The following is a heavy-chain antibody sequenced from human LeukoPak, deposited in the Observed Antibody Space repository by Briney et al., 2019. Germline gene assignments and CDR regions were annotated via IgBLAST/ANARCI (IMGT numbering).Heavy chain of an antibody. CDR3: ARSPGYSDY. Sequence: GGSLRLSCAASGFTFSTYSMNWVRQAPGKGLEWVSSIGSRSSSIYYADSVKGRFTISRDNAKNSLYLQMNSLRAEDTAVYYCARSPGYSDYWGQGTLVTVSS. CDR1: GFTFSTYS. J-gene: IGHJ4*02. V-gene: IGHV3-21*04. CDR2: IGSRSSSI.